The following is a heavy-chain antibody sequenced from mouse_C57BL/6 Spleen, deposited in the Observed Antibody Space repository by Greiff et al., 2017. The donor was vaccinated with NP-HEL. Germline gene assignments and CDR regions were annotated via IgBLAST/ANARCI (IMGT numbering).Heavy chain of an antibody. CDR1: GYTFTDYN. V-gene: IGHV1-22*01. CDR3: ARISNYYFDY. Sequence: EVKLQESGPELVKPGASVKMSCKASGYTFTDYNMHWVKQSHGKSLEWIGYINPNNGGTSYNQKFKGKATLTVNKSSSTAYMELRSLTSEDSAVYYCARISNYYFDYWGQGTTLTVSS. CDR2: INPNNGGT. D-gene: IGHD2-5*01. J-gene: IGHJ2*01.